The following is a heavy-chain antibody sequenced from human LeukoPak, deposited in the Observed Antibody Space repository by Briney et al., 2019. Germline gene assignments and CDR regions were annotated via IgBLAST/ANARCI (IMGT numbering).Heavy chain of an antibody. CDR2: ISYDGSYK. CDR3: AKWDFDY. CDR1: GFTFSGYG. Sequence: GRSLRLSCAASGFTFSGYGMHWVRQAPGKGLEWVAVISYDGSYKYYADSVQGRFTISRDNSKNTLYLQMNSLRPDDTAVYYCAKWDFDYRGQGTLVTVSS. V-gene: IGHV3-30*18. J-gene: IGHJ4*02.